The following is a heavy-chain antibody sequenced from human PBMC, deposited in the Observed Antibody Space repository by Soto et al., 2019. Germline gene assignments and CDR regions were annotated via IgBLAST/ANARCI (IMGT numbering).Heavy chain of an antibody. CDR1: GYSFNTYW. D-gene: IGHD5-18*01. CDR3: ARLLGYSYFPQELFYY. CDR2: IYPGDFDT. J-gene: IGHJ1*01. Sequence: ESLKISCMGSGYSFNTYWIGWVRQMPGKGLEWMGIIYPGDFDTRYSPSFQGHVSMSVDKSISTAYLQWSSLETSDTAMYFCARLLGYSYFPQELFYYWGQST. V-gene: IGHV5-51*01.